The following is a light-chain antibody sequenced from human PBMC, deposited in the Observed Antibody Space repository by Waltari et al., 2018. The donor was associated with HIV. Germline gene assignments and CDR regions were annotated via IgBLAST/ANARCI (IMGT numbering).Light chain of an antibody. CDR3: QQYDNLP. CDR2: DAS. Sequence: DIQMTQSPSSLSASVGDRVTITCQASQDISNYLNWYQQKPGKAPKLLIYDASNLETGVPSRFSGSGSGTDFTFTISSLQPEDIATYYCQQYDNLPLGPGTKVDIK. V-gene: IGKV1-33*01. J-gene: IGKJ3*01. CDR1: QDISNY.